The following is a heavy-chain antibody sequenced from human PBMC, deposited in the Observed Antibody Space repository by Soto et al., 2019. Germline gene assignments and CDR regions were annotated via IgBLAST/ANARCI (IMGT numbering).Heavy chain of an antibody. Sequence: SETLSLTCSVSGDYIHVGGYYWTWNRQRPGKGLEWMGYIYYTGKTYYNPSLESRLTMSVDRSKNQFSLRLTSVTAADTAAYFCGRDLTSNANCIDPWGQGTLVTVSS. V-gene: IGHV4-30-4*01. J-gene: IGHJ5*02. D-gene: IGHD2-2*01. CDR3: GRDLTSNANCIDP. CDR1: GDYIHVGGYY. CDR2: IYYTGKT.